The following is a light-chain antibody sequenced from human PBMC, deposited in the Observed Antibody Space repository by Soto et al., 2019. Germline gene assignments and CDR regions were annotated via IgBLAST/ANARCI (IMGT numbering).Light chain of an antibody. CDR3: SSYTSISTYV. CDR2: DVT. V-gene: IGLV2-14*01. CDR1: SSDVGGYNF. Sequence: QSVLTQPASVSGSPGQSITISCTGTSSDVGGYNFVSWYQQHPDKAPKLMIYDVTNRPSGFSNRFSGSKSGNTASLTISGLQAEDEADYYCSSYTSISTYVFGTGTQLTVL. J-gene: IGLJ1*01.